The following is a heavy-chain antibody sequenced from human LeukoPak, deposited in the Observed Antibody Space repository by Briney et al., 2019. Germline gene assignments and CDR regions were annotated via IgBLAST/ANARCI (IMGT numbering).Heavy chain of an antibody. D-gene: IGHD3-10*01. CDR2: INPNSGGT. CDR1: GYTFTVYY. V-gene: IGHV1-2*06. Sequence: ASVTVSCTASGYTFTVYYMHWVRQAPGQGLEWMGRINPNSGGTNYAQKFQGRVTMTRDTSISTAYMELSRLRSDDTAVYYCARGRLWFGETNNWFDPWGQGTLVTVSS. J-gene: IGHJ5*02. CDR3: ARGRLWFGETNNWFDP.